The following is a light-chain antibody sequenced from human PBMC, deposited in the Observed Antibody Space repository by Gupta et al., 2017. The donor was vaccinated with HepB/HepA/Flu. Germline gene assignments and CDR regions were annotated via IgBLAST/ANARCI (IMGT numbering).Light chain of an antibody. V-gene: IGKV3-20*01. J-gene: IGKJ1*01. CDR1: QSVSSNY. CDR2: GSS. Sequence: EFVLTQSPGTLSLSPGERATLSCRASQSVSSNYLAWYQQKLGQAPRLLIYGSSSRATGIPDRFSGSGSGTDFTLTISRREPEDSAVYYCQQFVSSPPWTFGQGTKVEIK. CDR3: QQFVSSPPWT.